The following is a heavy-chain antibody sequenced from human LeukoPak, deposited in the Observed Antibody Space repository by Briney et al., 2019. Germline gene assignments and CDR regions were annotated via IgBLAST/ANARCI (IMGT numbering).Heavy chain of an antibody. D-gene: IGHD6-13*01. Sequence: GGSLRLSCAASGFTFSSYSMNWVRQAPGKGLEWVSSISSSSSYIYYADSVKGRFTISRGNAKNSLYLQMNSLRAEDTAVYYCARWLAAVTTGGYYFDYWGQGTLVTVSS. J-gene: IGHJ4*02. CDR3: ARWLAAVTTGGYYFDY. CDR2: ISSSSSYI. CDR1: GFTFSSYS. V-gene: IGHV3-21*01.